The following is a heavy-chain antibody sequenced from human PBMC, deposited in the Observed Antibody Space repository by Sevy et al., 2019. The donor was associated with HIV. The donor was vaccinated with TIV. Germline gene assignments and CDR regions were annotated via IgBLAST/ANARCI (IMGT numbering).Heavy chain of an antibody. CDR3: ARGAGIFGVVIANYFDY. J-gene: IGHJ4*02. CDR2: ISSSSSYI. V-gene: IGHV3-21*01. CDR1: GFTFSSYS. D-gene: IGHD3-3*01. Sequence: GGSLRLSCAASGFTFSSYSMNWVRQAPGKGLEWVSSISSSSSYINYADSVKGRFTISRDNAKNSLYLQMNSLRAEDTAVYYCARGAGIFGVVIANYFDYWGQGTLVTVSS.